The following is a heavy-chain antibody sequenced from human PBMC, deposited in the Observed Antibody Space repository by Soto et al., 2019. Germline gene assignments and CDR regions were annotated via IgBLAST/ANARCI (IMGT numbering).Heavy chain of an antibody. CDR3: AHTWGLPFDY. Sequence: QITLKESGPTLVKPTQTLTLTCTYSGISLRTTGVGVGWIRQPPGKALEWLGIIYWDDNKRYSPSLKSRLTLTNDISKSQVVLTMTNMDPVDTATYYCAHTWGLPFDYWGQGTLVIVSS. CDR2: IYWDDNK. J-gene: IGHJ4*02. V-gene: IGHV2-5*02. D-gene: IGHD3-16*01. CDR1: GISLRTTGVG.